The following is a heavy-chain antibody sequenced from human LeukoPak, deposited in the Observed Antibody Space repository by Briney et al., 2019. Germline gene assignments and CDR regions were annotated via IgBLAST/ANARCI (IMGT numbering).Heavy chain of an antibody. D-gene: IGHD1-26*01. Sequence: QSGGSLRLSCAVSGFTFTNYWMSWVRQAPGKGLEWVAFIRYDGSNKYYTDSVKGRFTISRDNSKNTLYLQMNSLRVEDTAVYYCAKGRGWEASYYYYYMDVWGKGTTVTISS. CDR2: IRYDGSNK. CDR1: GFTFTNYW. V-gene: IGHV3-30*02. CDR3: AKGRGWEASYYYYYMDV. J-gene: IGHJ6*03.